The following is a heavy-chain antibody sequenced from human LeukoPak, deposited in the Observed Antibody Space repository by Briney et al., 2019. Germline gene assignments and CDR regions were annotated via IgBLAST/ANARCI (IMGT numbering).Heavy chain of an antibody. V-gene: IGHV4-4*07. CDR1: LGSTSRYD. CDR3: ARDEARSGSLHYYYHMDV. D-gene: IGHD3-10*01. Sequence: SETLSLTSTLSLGSTSRYDRSCIPHPPGGGLEWTGRLYSSGSTNYNPSLKSRVTMSVDTSKNQFSLKLSSVTAADTAVYYCARDEARSGSLHYYYHMDVWGKGTTVTVSS. CDR2: LYSSGST. J-gene: IGHJ6*03.